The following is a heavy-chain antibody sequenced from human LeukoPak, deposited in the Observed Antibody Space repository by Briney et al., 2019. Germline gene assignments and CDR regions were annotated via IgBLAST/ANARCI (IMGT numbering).Heavy chain of an antibody. CDR3: ARNWYGGYAWFDP. V-gene: IGHV4-59*01. Sequence: SETLSLTCTVSGGSIRSYYWSWVRQPPGKGLEWVGYIYYSGSTNYNPSLKRRVTISVDTPNNQFSLKLSSVTAADTAVYYCARNWYGGYAWFDPWGQGTLVTVSS. CDR1: GGSIRSYY. D-gene: IGHD5-12*01. J-gene: IGHJ5*02. CDR2: IYYSGST.